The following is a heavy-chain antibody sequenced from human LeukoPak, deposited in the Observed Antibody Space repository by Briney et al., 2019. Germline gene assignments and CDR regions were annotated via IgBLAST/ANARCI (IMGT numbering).Heavy chain of an antibody. Sequence: GGSLRLSCAASGFTFSSYAMNWVRQAPGKGLEWVSSISSSGNYIYYADSLKGRFTISRDNAENSLFLQMNSLRAEDTAVYYCARMARDYFDSSGYPVQYWGQGTLVTVSS. V-gene: IGHV3-21*01. D-gene: IGHD3-22*01. CDR3: ARMARDYFDSSGYPVQY. CDR2: ISSSGNYI. CDR1: GFTFSSYA. J-gene: IGHJ4*02.